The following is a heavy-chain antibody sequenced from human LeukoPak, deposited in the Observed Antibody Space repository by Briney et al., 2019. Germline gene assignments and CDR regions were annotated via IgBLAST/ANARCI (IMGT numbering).Heavy chain of an antibody. J-gene: IGHJ6*03. CDR1: DDSITMYY. CDR2: VDHTGST. Sequence: SETVSLTCTVSDDSITMYYWTWIRQPPGKGLEWIGYVDHTGSTKFNPSLNGRVSISRDTSNNFCSLRLRSVTAAATAVYFCARGRVSSSTWYSTYYYFFYMDFWGKETTVTVSS. D-gene: IGHD4-11*01. CDR3: ARGRVSSSTWYSTYYYFFYMDF. V-gene: IGHV4-59*01.